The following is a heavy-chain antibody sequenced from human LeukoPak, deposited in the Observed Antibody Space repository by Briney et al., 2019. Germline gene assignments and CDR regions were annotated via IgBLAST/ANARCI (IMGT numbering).Heavy chain of an antibody. CDR3: ARDGRRAPTLLGHLAGDAFDI. D-gene: IGHD3-10*01. CDR1: GFTFSSYS. V-gene: IGHV3-21*01. J-gene: IGHJ3*02. Sequence: PGGSLRLSCAASGFTFSSYSMNWVRQAPEKGLEWVSSISSSSSYIYYADSVKGRFTISRDNAKNSLYLQMNSLRAEDTAVYYCARDGRRAPTLLGHLAGDAFDIWGQGTMVTVSS. CDR2: ISSSSSYI.